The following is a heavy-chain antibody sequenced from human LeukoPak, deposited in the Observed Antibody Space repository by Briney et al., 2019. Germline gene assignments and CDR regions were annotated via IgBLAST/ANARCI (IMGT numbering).Heavy chain of an antibody. D-gene: IGHD3-10*01. J-gene: IGHJ4*02. Sequence: PSETLSLTCTVSGGSISSSSYYWGWIRQPPGKGLEWIGSIYYSGTTYHNPSLKSPVTISLDTSKNQFSLKLSSVTAADTAVYYCARDPYYYGSGSYHWGQGTLVTVSS. CDR3: ARDPYYYGSGSYH. V-gene: IGHV4-39*07. CDR2: IYYSGTT. CDR1: GGSISSSSYY.